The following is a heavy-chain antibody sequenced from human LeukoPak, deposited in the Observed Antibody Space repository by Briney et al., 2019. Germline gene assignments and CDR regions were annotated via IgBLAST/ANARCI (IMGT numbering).Heavy chain of an antibody. CDR2: ISYDGSNK. D-gene: IGHD3-10*01. Sequence: GGSLRLSCAASGFTFSSYAMHWVRQAPGKGLEWVAVISYDGSNKYYADSVKGRFTISRDNSKNTLYLQMNSLRAEDTAVYYCARDYYGSGSYYGPAFDIWGQGTMVTVSS. V-gene: IGHV3-30-3*01. CDR1: GFTFSSYA. CDR3: ARDYYGSGSYYGPAFDI. J-gene: IGHJ3*02.